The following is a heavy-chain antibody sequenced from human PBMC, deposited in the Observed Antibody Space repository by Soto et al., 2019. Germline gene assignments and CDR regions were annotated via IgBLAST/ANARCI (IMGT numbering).Heavy chain of an antibody. Sequence: GTSVKVSCEACGDSFTSYGISWVRQAPGQGLEWMGWISAYNGNTNYAQKLQGRVTMTTDTSTSTAYMELRSLRSDDTAVYYCARADYIWGSYRYFDYWGQGTLVTVSS. D-gene: IGHD3-16*02. CDR2: ISAYNGNT. CDR1: GDSFTSYG. CDR3: ARADYIWGSYRYFDY. J-gene: IGHJ4*02. V-gene: IGHV1-18*01.